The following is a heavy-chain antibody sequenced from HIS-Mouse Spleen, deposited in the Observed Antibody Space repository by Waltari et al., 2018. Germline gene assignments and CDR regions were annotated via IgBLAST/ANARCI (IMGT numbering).Heavy chain of an antibody. J-gene: IGHJ2*01. V-gene: IGHV4-39*07. CDR1: GGSISSSLYY. D-gene: IGHD6-13*01. CDR2: IYYSGST. CDR3: AREIPYSRSWYDWYFDL. Sequence: QLQLQESGPGLVKPSETLSLTCTVSGGSISSSLYYWGGIRQPPGKGLEWIGSIYYSGSTYYNPSLKSRVTISVDTSKNQFSLKLSSVTAADTAVYYCAREIPYSRSWYDWYFDLWGRGTLVTVSS.